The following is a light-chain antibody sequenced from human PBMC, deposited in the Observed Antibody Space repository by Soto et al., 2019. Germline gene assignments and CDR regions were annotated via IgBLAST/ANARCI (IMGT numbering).Light chain of an antibody. CDR3: AAWDDSLNAVYV. Sequence: QSVLTQPPSASGTPGPRVTISCSGSSSNIGSNTVNWYQQLPGTAPRLLIYSNNQRPSAVPDRFSGSKSGTSASQAISGLQSEDEADYYCAAWDDSLNAVYVFGAGTKVTVL. CDR1: SSNIGSNT. CDR2: SNN. J-gene: IGLJ1*01. V-gene: IGLV1-44*01.